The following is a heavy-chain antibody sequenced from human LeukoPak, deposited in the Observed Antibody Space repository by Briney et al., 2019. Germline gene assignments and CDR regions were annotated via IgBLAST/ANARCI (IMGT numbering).Heavy chain of an antibody. J-gene: IGHJ4*02. Sequence: SQTLSLTCTVSGGSISSGGYYWSWIRQHPGKGLEWIGYIYYSGSTYYNPSLKSRVTISVDRSKNQFSLKLSSVTAADTAVYYCAREGADSGCIDYWGQGTLVTVSS. CDR2: IYYSGST. CDR1: GGSISSGGYY. V-gene: IGHV4-31*03. CDR3: AREGADSGCIDY. D-gene: IGHD6-19*01.